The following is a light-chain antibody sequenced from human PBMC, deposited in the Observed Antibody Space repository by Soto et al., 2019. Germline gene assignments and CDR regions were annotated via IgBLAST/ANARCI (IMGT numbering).Light chain of an antibody. CDR3: AAWDDSLNAWA. Sequence: QPVLTQPPSASGTPGQRVTISCSGSSSNIGRNTVKWYRQLPGTAPKLLISSSDQRPSGVPDRFFGSQSDTSASLAISGLQSEDEADYICAAWDDSLNAWAFGGGTKLTVL. CDR2: SSD. J-gene: IGLJ3*02. CDR1: SSNIGRNT. V-gene: IGLV1-44*01.